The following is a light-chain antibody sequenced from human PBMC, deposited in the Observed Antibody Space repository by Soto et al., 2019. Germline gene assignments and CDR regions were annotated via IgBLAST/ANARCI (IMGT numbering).Light chain of an antibody. CDR2: DAS. J-gene: IGKJ4*01. CDR1: QSISTY. Sequence: EIVLTQSPATLSLSPGERATLSCRASQSISTYLAWYQQKPGQAPRLLIYDASNRATGIPGRFSGSGSGTDFTLTISNLEPEDFAVYYCQQRSYWPTFGGGTKVEIK. CDR3: QQRSYWPT. V-gene: IGKV3-11*01.